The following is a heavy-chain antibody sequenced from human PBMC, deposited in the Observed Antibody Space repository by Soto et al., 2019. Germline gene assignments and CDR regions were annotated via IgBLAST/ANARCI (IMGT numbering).Heavy chain of an antibody. CDR1: GGSISSSSYY. CDR3: ARKFRGITRIVGPSGGAFDI. J-gene: IGHJ3*02. D-gene: IGHD3-22*01. CDR2: IYYSGST. Sequence: SETLSLTCTVSGGSISSSSYYWGWIRQPPGKGLEWIGSIYYSGSTYYNPSLKSRVTISVDTSKNQFSLKLSSVTAADTAVYYCARKFRGITRIVGPSGGAFDIWGKGKMVTFSS. V-gene: IGHV4-39*01.